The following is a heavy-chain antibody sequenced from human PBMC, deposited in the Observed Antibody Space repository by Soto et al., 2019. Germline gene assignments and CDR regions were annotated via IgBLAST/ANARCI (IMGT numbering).Heavy chain of an antibody. Sequence: GGSLRLSCAASGFTFGAFAMAWVRQRPGNGLEWVSSLSGGGGSTYYNNSVRGRFTISRDISKNILFLQMNNLRAEGSAIYYCARELPPDLWGQGTLVTVSS. V-gene: IGHV3-23*01. D-gene: IGHD1-7*01. CDR3: ARELPPDL. CDR1: GFTFGAFA. J-gene: IGHJ5*02. CDR2: LSGGGGST.